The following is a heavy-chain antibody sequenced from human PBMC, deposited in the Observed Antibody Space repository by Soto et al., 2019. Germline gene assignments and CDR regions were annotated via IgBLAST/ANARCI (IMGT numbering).Heavy chain of an antibody. V-gene: IGHV3-30*18. Sequence: QVKLVESGGGVVQPGRSLRLSCAASGFTFSSYGMHWVRQAPGKGLEWVAVISYDGSNKYYADAVKGRFTISRDNSKNTLYLQMNSLRAEDTAVYSCAKGYDGPYWYFDLWGRGTLVTVSS. J-gene: IGHJ2*01. CDR1: GFTFSSYG. CDR2: ISYDGSNK. D-gene: IGHD3-16*01. CDR3: AKGYDGPYWYFDL.